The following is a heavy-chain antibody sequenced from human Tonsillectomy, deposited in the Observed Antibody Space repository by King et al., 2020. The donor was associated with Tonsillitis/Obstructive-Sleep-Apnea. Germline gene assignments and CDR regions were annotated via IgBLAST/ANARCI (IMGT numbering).Heavy chain of an antibody. Sequence: VQLVESGGGVVQPGRSLRLSCAASGFTFSSYGMRWVRQAPGKGLEWVAVISYDGSNKYYADSVKGRFTISRDNSKNTLYLQMNSLRAEDTAVYYCAKDSGGSDHSGADYWGQGTLVTVSS. CDR1: GFTFSSYG. CDR2: ISYDGSNK. CDR3: AKDSGGSDHSGADY. V-gene: IGHV3-30*18. D-gene: IGHD1-26*01. J-gene: IGHJ4*02.